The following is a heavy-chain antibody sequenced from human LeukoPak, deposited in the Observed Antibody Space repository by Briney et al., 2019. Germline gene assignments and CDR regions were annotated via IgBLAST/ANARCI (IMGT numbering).Heavy chain of an antibody. J-gene: IGHJ4*02. V-gene: IGHV3-30*03. Sequence: GGSLRLSCAASGFTFSSYGMHWVRQAPGKGLEWVAVVSYDGRNTYYADSVRGRFTISRDNSKNTLYLQMNSLRAEDTAVYYCAHISSSWPDYWGQGTLVTVSS. CDR2: VSYDGRNT. D-gene: IGHD6-13*01. CDR3: AHISSSWPDY. CDR1: GFTFSSYG.